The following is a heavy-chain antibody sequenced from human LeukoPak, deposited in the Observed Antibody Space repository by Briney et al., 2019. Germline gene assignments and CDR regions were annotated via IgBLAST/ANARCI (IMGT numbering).Heavy chain of an antibody. V-gene: IGHV3-13*01. D-gene: IGHD3-22*01. CDR1: GLTFSSYD. J-gene: IGHJ4*02. CDR2: IGTAGDT. Sequence: GGSLRLSCAASGLTFSSYDTHWVRQATGKGLEWVSAIGTAGDTYYPGSVKGRFTISRENAKNSLYLQMNSLRAGDTAVYYCARLNDSSGLDYWGQGTLVTVSS. CDR3: ARLNDSSGLDY.